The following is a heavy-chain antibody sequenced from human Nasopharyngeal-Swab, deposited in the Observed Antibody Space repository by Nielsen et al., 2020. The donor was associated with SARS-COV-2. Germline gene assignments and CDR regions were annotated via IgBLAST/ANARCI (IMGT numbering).Heavy chain of an antibody. CDR1: GFTFSSYG. CDR3: AKVFSEIEGSYYYYYYYGMDV. J-gene: IGHJ6*02. Sequence: GESLKISCAASGFTFSSYGMHWVRQAPGKGLEWVAVISYDGSNKYYADSVKGRFTISRDNSKNTLYLQMNSLRAEDTAVYYCAKVFSEIEGSYYYYYYYGMDVWGQGTTVTVSS. CDR2: ISYDGSNK. D-gene: IGHD1-26*01. V-gene: IGHV3-30*18.